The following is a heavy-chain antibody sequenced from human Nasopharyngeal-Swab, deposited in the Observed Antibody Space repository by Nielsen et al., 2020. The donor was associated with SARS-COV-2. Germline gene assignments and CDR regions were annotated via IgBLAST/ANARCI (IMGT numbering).Heavy chain of an antibody. CDR2: ISYDGSNK. J-gene: IGHJ4*02. D-gene: IGHD6-13*01. CDR3: ARDQSYSSSWFDY. CDR1: GFTFSSYA. Sequence: GESLKISCAASGFTFSSYAMHWVRQAPGKGLEWVAVISYDGSNKYYADSVKGRFTISRDNSKNTLYLQMNSLRAEDTAVYYCARDQSYSSSWFDYWGQGTLVTVSS. V-gene: IGHV3-30*04.